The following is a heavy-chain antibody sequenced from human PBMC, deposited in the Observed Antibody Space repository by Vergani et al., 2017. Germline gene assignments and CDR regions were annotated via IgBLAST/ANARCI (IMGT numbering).Heavy chain of an antibody. D-gene: IGHD3-16*02. J-gene: IGHJ6*02. CDR2: ISSSSSTI. CDR3: ARDLSAADEEEYGMDV. CDR1: GFTFSSYA. V-gene: IGHV3-48*04. Sequence: VQLVESGGGVVQPGRSLRLSCAASGFTFSSYAMHWVRQAPGKGLEWVSYISSSSSTIYYADSVKGRFTISRDNAKNSLYLQMNSLRAEDTAVYYCARDLSAADEEEYGMDVWGQGTTVTVSS.